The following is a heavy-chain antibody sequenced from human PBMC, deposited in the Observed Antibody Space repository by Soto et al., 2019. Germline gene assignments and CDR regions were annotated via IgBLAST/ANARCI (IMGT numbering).Heavy chain of an antibody. D-gene: IGHD1-26*01. CDR1: GFSFEAYA. V-gene: IGHV3-9*01. CDR2: LSWNSGNI. J-gene: IGHJ2*01. CDR3: AKAPQWAGYWYFDL. Sequence: EVQLVESGGGLEQPGRSLRLSCAASGFSFEAYAMHWVRQVPGKGLEWVSGLSWNSGNIGYADSVKGRFTISRDNAKYSLDLQMNSLGVEDPALYYCAKAPQWAGYWYFDLWGRGTLVTVSS.